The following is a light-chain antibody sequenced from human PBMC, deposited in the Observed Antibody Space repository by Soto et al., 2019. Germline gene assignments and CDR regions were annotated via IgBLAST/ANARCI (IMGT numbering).Light chain of an antibody. CDR1: QGISNY. CDR3: QKYNTAPLT. J-gene: IGKJ3*01. CDR2: AAS. Sequence: DIQMTQSPSSLSASVGDRVTITCRASQGISNYLGWYQQKPRKVPKLLIYAASTVQSGVPSRFSGSGSGTDFTLTISRLQPEDVATYYCQKYNTAPLTFGPGTKGDIK. V-gene: IGKV1-27*01.